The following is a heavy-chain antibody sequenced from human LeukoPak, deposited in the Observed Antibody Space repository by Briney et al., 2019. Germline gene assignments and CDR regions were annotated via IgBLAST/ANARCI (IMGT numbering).Heavy chain of an antibody. D-gene: IGHD3-10*01. Sequence: PGGSLRLSCAASGFTFSNYWMHWVRQAPGKGLLCVSSINVDGSLTSYADSVKGRFTISRDNSKNTLYLQMNSLRAEDTAVYYCASTRPDYYYGSGSYFLWGQGTLVTVSS. CDR1: GFTFSNYW. V-gene: IGHV3-74*01. J-gene: IGHJ4*02. CDR2: INVDGSLT. CDR3: ASTRPDYYYGSGSYFL.